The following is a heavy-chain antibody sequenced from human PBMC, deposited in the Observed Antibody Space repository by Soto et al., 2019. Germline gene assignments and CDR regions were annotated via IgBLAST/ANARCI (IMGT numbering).Heavy chain of an antibody. CDR2: ISYDGSNK. J-gene: IGHJ6*02. CDR3: AREPAIAAAGTDYYYGMDV. CDR1: GFTFSSYA. Sequence: GGSLRLSCAASGFTFSSYAMHWVRQAPGKGLEWVAVISYDGSNKYYADSVKGRFTISRDNSKNTRYLQMNSLIAEDTAVYYCAREPAIAAAGTDYYYGMDVWGQGTTVTVSS. D-gene: IGHD6-13*01. V-gene: IGHV3-30-3*01.